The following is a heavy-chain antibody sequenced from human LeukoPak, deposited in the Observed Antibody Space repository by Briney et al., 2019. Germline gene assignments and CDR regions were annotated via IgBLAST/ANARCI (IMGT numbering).Heavy chain of an antibody. D-gene: IGHD3-9*01. CDR1: GGSISSYY. CDR3: ARGGVDDILTGYPSIDH. V-gene: IGHV4-59*01. J-gene: IGHJ4*02. Sequence: SETLSLTCTVSGGSISSYYWSWIRQPPGKGLEWIGYIYYSGSTNYNPSLKSRVTISVDTSKNQFSLKLSSVTAADTAVYYCARGGVDDILTGYPSIDHWGQGTLVTVSS. CDR2: IYYSGST.